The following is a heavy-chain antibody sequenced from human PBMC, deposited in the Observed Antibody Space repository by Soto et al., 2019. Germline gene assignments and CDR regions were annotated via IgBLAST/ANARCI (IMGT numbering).Heavy chain of an antibody. CDR2: IYYSGST. V-gene: IGHV4-39*01. CDR1: GGSISSSSYY. CDR3: AIHLGSWSPPTYFDY. Sequence: PSETLSLTCTVSGGSISSSSYYWGWIRQPPGKGPEWIGSIYYSGSTYYNPSLKSRVTISVDTSKNQFSLKLSSVTAADTAVYYCAIHLGSWSPPTYFDYWGQGTLVPVSS. D-gene: IGHD1-26*01. J-gene: IGHJ4*02.